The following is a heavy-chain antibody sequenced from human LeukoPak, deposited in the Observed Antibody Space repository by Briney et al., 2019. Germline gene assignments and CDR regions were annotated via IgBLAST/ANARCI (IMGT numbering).Heavy chain of an antibody. CDR2: VGTSGDT. CDR1: GFTFSSYD. J-gene: IGHJ4*02. Sequence: GGSLRLSCAASGFTFSSYDMHWVRQATGKGLEWVSVVGTSGDTHYADSVKGRFTISRDNAKNSLYLQMNSLRAEDTAVYYCARVRSEGFLEWLLSYFDYWGQGTLVTVSS. D-gene: IGHD3-3*01. CDR3: ARVRSEGFLEWLLSYFDY. V-gene: IGHV3-13*01.